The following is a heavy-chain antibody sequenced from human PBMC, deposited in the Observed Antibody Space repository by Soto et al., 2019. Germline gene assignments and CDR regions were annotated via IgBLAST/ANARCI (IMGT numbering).Heavy chain of an antibody. Sequence: GGSLRLSCAASGFTFSNAWMNWVRQAPGKGLEWVGRIKSKTDGGTTDYAAPVKGRFTISRDDSKNTLYLQMNSLKTEDTAVYYCTTFLIAAAGTEYFQHWGQGTLVTVSS. CDR1: GFTFSNAW. CDR2: IKSKTDGGTT. D-gene: IGHD6-13*01. CDR3: TTFLIAAAGTEYFQH. J-gene: IGHJ1*01. V-gene: IGHV3-15*07.